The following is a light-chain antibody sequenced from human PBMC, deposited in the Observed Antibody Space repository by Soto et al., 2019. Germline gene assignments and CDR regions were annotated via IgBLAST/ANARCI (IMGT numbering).Light chain of an antibody. J-gene: IGKJ2*01. V-gene: IGKV1D-8*01. Sequence: VISMTQSASLLSASTGDRVTISYRMSQGIRSYLAWYQQKPGKAPELLIYAASTLQSGVPSRFSGSGSGTDFTLTISCLQSEDFATYYCQQYYSIPYTFGQGTKLEIK. CDR2: AAS. CDR3: QQYYSIPYT. CDR1: QGIRSY.